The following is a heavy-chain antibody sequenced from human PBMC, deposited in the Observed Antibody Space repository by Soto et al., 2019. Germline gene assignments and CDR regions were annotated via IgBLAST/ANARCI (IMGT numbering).Heavy chain of an antibody. Sequence: QVQLVQSGAEVKKPGSSVKVSCKASGGTFSSYGISWVRQAPGQGLEWMGGILSIFGTANYAPKFQGRVTITADESTSTAYMGLSSLRSEYTAVHYCAIVPMVRGAQDYYYYYGMDVWGQGTTVTVSS. CDR2: ILSIFGTA. V-gene: IGHV1-69*12. J-gene: IGHJ6*02. CDR1: GGTFSSYG. D-gene: IGHD3-10*01. CDR3: AIVPMVRGAQDYYYYYGMDV.